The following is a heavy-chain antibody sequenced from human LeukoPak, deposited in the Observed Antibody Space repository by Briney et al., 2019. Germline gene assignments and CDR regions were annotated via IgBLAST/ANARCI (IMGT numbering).Heavy chain of an antibody. CDR1: GFAFSSYE. CDR3: ARDRGWLRKADY. CDR2: ISSSGSTI. V-gene: IGHV3-48*03. Sequence: GGSLRLSCAASGFAFSSYEMNWVRQAPGKGLEWVSYISSSGSTIYYADSVKGRFTISRDNAKNSLYLQMNSLRAEDTAVYYCARDRGWLRKADYWGQGTLVTVSS. J-gene: IGHJ4*02. D-gene: IGHD5-24*01.